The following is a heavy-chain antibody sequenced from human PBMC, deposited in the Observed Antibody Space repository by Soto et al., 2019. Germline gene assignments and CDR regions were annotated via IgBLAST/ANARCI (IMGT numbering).Heavy chain of an antibody. D-gene: IGHD2-15*01. CDR1: GFTLSSYS. CDR3: ARDGRSGNDYFYYFYMDV. Sequence: EVQLVESGGGLVKPGGSLRLSCAASGFTLSSYSINWVRQAPGKGLEWVSSISSRSSYLYYADSVKGRFSISRDNAKNSLFLQMNSLRAEDTAVYYCARDGRSGNDYFYYFYMDVWGKGTTVTVSS. J-gene: IGHJ6*03. CDR2: ISSRSSYL. V-gene: IGHV3-21*01.